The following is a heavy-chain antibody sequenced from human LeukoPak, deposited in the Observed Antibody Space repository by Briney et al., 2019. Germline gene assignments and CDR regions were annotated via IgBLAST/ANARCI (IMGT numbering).Heavy chain of an antibody. CDR2: IRSSRSYI. V-gene: IGHV3-21*01. D-gene: IGHD3-22*01. CDR3: ASNYDSNASDI. J-gene: IGHJ3*02. CDR1: GFTFSSYS. Sequence: GGALRLSCAASGFTFSSYSMNWVRQAPGKGLEWVSSIRSSRSYIYYADSVKGRFTISRDNSKNTLYLQMNSLRAEDTAVYYCASNYDSNASDIWGYGTMVTVSS.